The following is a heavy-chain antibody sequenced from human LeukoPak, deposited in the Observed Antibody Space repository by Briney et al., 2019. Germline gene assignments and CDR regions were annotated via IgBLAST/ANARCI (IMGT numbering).Heavy chain of an antibody. CDR3: ARDRGGYSYGISFDY. CDR2: IIPSFGIA. CDR1: GGTLSSYA. D-gene: IGHD5-18*01. Sequence: ASVKVSCKASGGTLSSYAISWVRQAPGQGLEWMGRIIPSFGIANYAQKFQGRVTITADKSTSTAYMELSSLRSEDTAVYYCARDRGGYSYGISFDYWGQGTLVTVSS. V-gene: IGHV1-69*04. J-gene: IGHJ4*02.